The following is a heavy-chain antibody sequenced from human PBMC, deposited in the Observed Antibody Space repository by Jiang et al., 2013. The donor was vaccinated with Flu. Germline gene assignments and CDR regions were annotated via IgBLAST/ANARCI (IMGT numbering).Heavy chain of an antibody. CDR2: IYPGDSDT. J-gene: IGHJ2*01. D-gene: IGHD3-3*01. Sequence: SGYSFTSYWIGWVRQMPGKGLEWMGIIYPGDSDTRYSPSFQGQVTISADKSISTAYLQWSSLKASDTAMYYCAKGALSDFWSGYMPGYFDLWGRGTLVTVSS. CDR3: AKGALSDFWSGYMPGYFDL. CDR1: GYSFTSYW. V-gene: IGHV5-51*01.